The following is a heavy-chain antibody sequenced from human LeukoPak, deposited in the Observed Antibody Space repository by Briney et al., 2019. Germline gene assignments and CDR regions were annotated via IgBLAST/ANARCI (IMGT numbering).Heavy chain of an antibody. CDR1: GGSISSGGGYY. D-gene: IGHD2-2*01. V-gene: IGHV4-31*03. Sequence: SQTLSLTCTVSGGSISSGGGYYWSWIRQHPGKGLEWIGFIYYSGSTYYNPSLKSRLTMSVDTSKNQFPLRLTSVTAADTAVYYCARDLEYCSSSNCPRYWYFDLWGRGTLVTVSS. CDR2: IYYSGST. J-gene: IGHJ2*01. CDR3: ARDLEYCSSSNCPRYWYFDL.